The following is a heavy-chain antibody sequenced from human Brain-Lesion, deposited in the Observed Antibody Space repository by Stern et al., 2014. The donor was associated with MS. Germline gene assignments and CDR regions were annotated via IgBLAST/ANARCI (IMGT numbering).Heavy chain of an antibody. J-gene: IGHJ2*01. CDR3: ARSPALWYFDL. Sequence: VQLVESGPGLVKPLQTLSLTCTVSGGSVSSGGYFWNWIRQPPGKGLEWTGRVYYSGSIADNPALKSRVTISVDTSKNQFSLRLRSVTAADTAVYYCARSPALWYFDLWGRGTLAAVSS. V-gene: IGHV4-31*03. D-gene: IGHD3-3*02. CDR1: GGSVSSGGYF. CDR2: VYYSGSI.